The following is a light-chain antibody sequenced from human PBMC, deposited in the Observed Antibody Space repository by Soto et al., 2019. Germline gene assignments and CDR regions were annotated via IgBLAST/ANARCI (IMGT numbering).Light chain of an antibody. CDR3: QQYNSYSET. J-gene: IGKJ1*01. CDR1: QSINTW. CDR2: QAS. V-gene: IGKV1-5*03. Sequence: DIQMTQSPSTLSASVGDRVTITCRASQSINTWLAWYQKKPGKAPKLLIYQASNLESEVPSRFSGSGSGTEFTLTISSLQPDDFATYYCQQYNSYSETFGQGTKVEIK.